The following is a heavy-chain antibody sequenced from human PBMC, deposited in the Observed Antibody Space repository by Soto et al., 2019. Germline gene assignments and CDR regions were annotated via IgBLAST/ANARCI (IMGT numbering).Heavy chain of an antibody. J-gene: IGHJ4*02. CDR1: GGSISSYY. CDR2: IYYSGST. V-gene: IGHV4-59*01. D-gene: IGHD6-13*01. CDR3: ARGGWLAAAPPKV. Sequence: SETLSLTCTVSGGSISSYYWSWIRQPPGKGLEWIGYIYYSGSTNYNPSLKSRVTISVDTSKNQFSLKLSSVTAADTAVYYCARGGWLAAAPPKVWGQGTLVTVSS.